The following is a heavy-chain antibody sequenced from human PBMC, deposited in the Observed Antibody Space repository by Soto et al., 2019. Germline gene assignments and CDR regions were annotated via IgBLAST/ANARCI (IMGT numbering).Heavy chain of an antibody. CDR2: IKQDGSEK. CDR3: AGDWGSGFGYFDL. D-gene: IGHD6-19*01. CDR1: GFTFSSYW. J-gene: IGHJ2*01. V-gene: IGHV3-7*04. Sequence: EVQLVESGGGLVQPGGSLRLSCAASGFTFSSYWMSWVRQAPGKGLEWVANIKQDGSEKYYVDSVKGRFTISRENAKNSLYLQMNILRAEDTAVYYGAGDWGSGFGYFDLWGRGTLVTVSS.